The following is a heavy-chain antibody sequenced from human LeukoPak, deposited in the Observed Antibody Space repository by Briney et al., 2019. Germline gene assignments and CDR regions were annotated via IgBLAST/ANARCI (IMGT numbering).Heavy chain of an antibody. Sequence: GLTLRLSYAASVFTLSTYWMHWAPEPPAKGLVYVTRINSAGTATRYADSVKGRFTISRETAKNTLYLQMNSLRDEATAVYYCARGYGSSASRFDPWGQGTLVTVSS. J-gene: IGHJ5*02. V-gene: IGHV3-74*01. CDR1: VFTLSTYW. CDR2: INSAGTAT. D-gene: IGHD3-22*01. CDR3: ARGYGSSASRFDP.